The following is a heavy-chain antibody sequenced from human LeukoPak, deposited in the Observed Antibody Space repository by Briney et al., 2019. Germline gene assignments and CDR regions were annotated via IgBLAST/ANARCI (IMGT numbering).Heavy chain of an antibody. J-gene: IGHJ3*02. CDR1: GFTFSSCA. Sequence: PGGSLRLSCAASGFTFSSCAMTWVRQAPGKGLEWVSVISGSGGTIYYADSVKGRFTISRDNSKNTLYLQMNSLRAEDTAVYYCAKTQNGAFDIWGQGTMVTVSS. D-gene: IGHD1-1*01. CDR2: ISGSGGTI. V-gene: IGHV3-23*01. CDR3: AKTQNGAFDI.